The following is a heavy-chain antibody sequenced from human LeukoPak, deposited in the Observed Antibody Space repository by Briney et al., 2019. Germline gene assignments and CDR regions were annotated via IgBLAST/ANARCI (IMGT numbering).Heavy chain of an antibody. D-gene: IGHD3/OR15-3a*01. J-gene: IGHJ5*02. Sequence: AGGSLRLSCAASGFTVNSNYMNWVRQAPGKGLEWVSAISGSGGSTYYADSVKGRFTISRDNSKNTLYLQMNSLRAEDTAVYYCAKDLDSFDPWGQGTLVTVSS. CDR2: ISGSGGST. V-gene: IGHV3-23*01. CDR3: AKDLDSFDP. CDR1: GFTVNSNY.